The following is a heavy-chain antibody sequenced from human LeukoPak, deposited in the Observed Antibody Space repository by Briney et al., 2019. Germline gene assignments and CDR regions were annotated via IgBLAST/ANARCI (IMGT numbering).Heavy chain of an antibody. J-gene: IGHJ6*02. Sequence: SETLSLTCAVSVGSISSGNWWTWVRQSPGKGLEWIGEIYHNGTHNYNPSLKSRVTISADTFKNHFSLKLTSVTAADTAVYYCARHGGKYHYYYGMDVWGQGTTVTVSS. V-gene: IGHV4-4*02. CDR3: ARHGGKYHYYYGMDV. CDR2: IYHNGTH. CDR1: VGSISSGNW. D-gene: IGHD3-16*01.